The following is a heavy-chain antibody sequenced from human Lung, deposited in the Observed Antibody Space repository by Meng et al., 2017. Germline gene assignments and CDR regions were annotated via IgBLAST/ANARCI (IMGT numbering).Heavy chain of an antibody. CDR2: INHSGST. D-gene: IGHD4-11*01. V-gene: IGHV4-34*01. CDR1: GGYFSDYY. Sequence: QVPPPQWCAGLLKPSETLSLTCVVSGGYFSDYYWSWIRQPPGKGLEWIGEINHSGSTNYNPSLESRATISVDTSQNNLSLKLSSVTAADSAVYYCARGPTTMAHDFDYWGQGTLVTVSS. CDR3: ARGPTTMAHDFDY. J-gene: IGHJ4*02.